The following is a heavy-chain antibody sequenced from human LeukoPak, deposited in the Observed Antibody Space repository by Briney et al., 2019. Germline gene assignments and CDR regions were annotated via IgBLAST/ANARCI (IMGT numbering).Heavy chain of an antibody. D-gene: IGHD3-22*01. J-gene: IGHJ5*02. CDR2: INPNSGGT. Sequence: ASVKVSCKASGYTFTGYYMHWVRQAPGQGLEWMGWINPNSGGTNYAQKFQGRVTMTRDTSISTAYMELSRLRSDDTAVYYCARVQYYYDSSGYYHPWGQGTLVTVSS. V-gene: IGHV1-2*02. CDR1: GYTFTGYY. CDR3: ARVQYYYDSSGYYHP.